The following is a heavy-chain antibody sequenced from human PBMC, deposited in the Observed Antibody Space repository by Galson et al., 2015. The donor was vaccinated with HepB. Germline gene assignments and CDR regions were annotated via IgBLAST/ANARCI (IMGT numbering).Heavy chain of an antibody. V-gene: IGHV3-23*01. CDR1: GFTFSTYA. D-gene: IGHD2-15*01. CDR3: AKDLVVVVATDSPAEWRPTQID. CDR2: ISGSGVST. Sequence: SLRLSCAASGFTFSTYAMTWVRQAPGKGLEWVSAISGSGVSTYYADSVKGRFVISRDKSKNTLYLQMNSLRADDTAVYYCAKDLVVVVATDSPAEWRPTQIDWGQGTLVTVSS. J-gene: IGHJ4*02.